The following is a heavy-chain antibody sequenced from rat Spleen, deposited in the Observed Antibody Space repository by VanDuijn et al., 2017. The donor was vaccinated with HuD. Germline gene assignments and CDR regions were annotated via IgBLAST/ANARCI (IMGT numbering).Heavy chain of an antibody. D-gene: IGHD1-7*01. V-gene: IGHV2-19*01. Sequence: QVQLKESGPGLVQPSQTLSLTCTVSGFSLTDYSVLWIRQPPGKGLEWIGAMWSGGTTDYNSALKSRLSISRDTSKSQVLLTMNGLQTEDTAMCFCARSAYGYHLNWFAYWGQGTLVTVSS. CDR1: GFSLTDYS. CDR2: MWSGGTT. CDR3: ARSAYGYHLNWFAY. J-gene: IGHJ3*01.